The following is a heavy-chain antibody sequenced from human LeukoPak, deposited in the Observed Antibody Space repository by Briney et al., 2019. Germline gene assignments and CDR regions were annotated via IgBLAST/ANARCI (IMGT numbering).Heavy chain of an antibody. D-gene: IGHD6-13*01. Sequence: GGSLRLSCAASGFTFSSYAMSWVRQVPGKGLEWVSSISGSSTYYADSVKGRFTISRDNSKNTLYLQMNSLRAEDTAVYYCAKGVSSLTFSFDYWGQGTLVTVSS. J-gene: IGHJ4*02. CDR2: ISGSST. CDR1: GFTFSSYA. V-gene: IGHV3-23*01. CDR3: AKGVSSLTFSFDY.